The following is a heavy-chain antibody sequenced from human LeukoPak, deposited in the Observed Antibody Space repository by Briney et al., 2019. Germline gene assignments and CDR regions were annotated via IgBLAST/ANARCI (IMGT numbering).Heavy chain of an antibody. J-gene: IGHJ5*02. CDR1: GGSFSGYY. D-gene: IGHD2-15*01. CDR2: INHSGST. CDR3: ARGVLKGVVAAISWFDP. Sequence: SETLSLTCAVYGGSFSGYYWSWIRQPPGKGLEWIGEINHSGSTNYNPSLESRVTISVDTSKNQFSLKLSSVTAADTAVYYCARGVLKGVVAAISWFDPWGQGTLVTVSS. V-gene: IGHV4-34*01.